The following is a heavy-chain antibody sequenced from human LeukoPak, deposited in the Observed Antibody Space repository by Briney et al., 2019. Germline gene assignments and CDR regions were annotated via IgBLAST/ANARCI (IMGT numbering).Heavy chain of an antibody. CDR2: MNPNSGNT. V-gene: IGHV1-8*01. J-gene: IGHJ5*02. CDR3: ARSGRVGATFRFDP. Sequence: ASVKVSCKASGYTFTSYDINWVRQATGQGLEWMGWMNPNSGNTGYAQKFQGRVTMTRNTSISTAYMELSSLRSEDTAVYYCARSGRVGATFRFDPWGQGTLVTVSS. D-gene: IGHD1-26*01. CDR1: GYTFTSYD.